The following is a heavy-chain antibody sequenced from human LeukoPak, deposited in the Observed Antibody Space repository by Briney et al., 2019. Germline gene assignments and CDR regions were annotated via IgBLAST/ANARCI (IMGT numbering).Heavy chain of an antibody. CDR3: AKDGAGGYCSSTSCYEFDY. CDR1: GFTFSSYA. V-gene: IGHV3-23*01. CDR2: ISGSGGST. J-gene: IGHJ4*02. Sequence: GGSLGLSGAASGFTFSSYAMSWVRQAPGKGLEWVSAISGSGGSTYYADSVKGRFTISRDNSKNTLYLQMNSLRAEDTAVYFCAKDGAGGYCSSTSCYEFDYWGQGTLVTVSS. D-gene: IGHD2-2*01.